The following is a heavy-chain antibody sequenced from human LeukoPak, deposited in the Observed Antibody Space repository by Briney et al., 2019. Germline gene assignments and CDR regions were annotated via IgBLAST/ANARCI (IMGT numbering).Heavy chain of an antibody. Sequence: KVSCKASGGTFSSYAISWVRQAPGQGLEWMGRIIPILGIANYAQKFQGRVTITADKSTSTAHMELSSLRSEDTAVYYCARSDRGAPGEVYYYGMDVWGQGTTVTVSS. CDR3: ARSDRGAPGEVYYYGMDV. V-gene: IGHV1-69*04. J-gene: IGHJ6*02. D-gene: IGHD2-15*01. CDR1: GGTFSSYA. CDR2: IIPILGIA.